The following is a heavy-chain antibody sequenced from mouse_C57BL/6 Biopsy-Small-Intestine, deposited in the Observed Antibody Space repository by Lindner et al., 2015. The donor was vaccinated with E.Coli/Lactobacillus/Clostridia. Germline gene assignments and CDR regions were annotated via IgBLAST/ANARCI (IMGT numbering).Heavy chain of an antibody. D-gene: IGHD2-3*01. CDR1: GYTLSTYW. CDR3: AREGIYDGYYGIDY. V-gene: IGHV1-80*01. J-gene: IGHJ2*01. CDR2: IYPGDGET. Sequence: VQLQESGAELVKPGASVKISCKASGYTLSTYWVNWVKQRPGKGLEWIGQIYPGDGETKYNGKFRDKATLTADKSSNTAYMQLSSLTSEDSAVYYCAREGIYDGYYGIDYRGQGTTLTVSS.